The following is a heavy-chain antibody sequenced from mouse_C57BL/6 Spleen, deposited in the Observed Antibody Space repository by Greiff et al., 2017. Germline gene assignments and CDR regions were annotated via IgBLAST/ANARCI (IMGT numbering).Heavy chain of an antibody. V-gene: IGHV1-82*01. J-gene: IGHJ4*01. D-gene: IGHD1-1*01. CDR2: IYPGDGDT. Sequence: QVQLQQSGPELVKPGASVKISCKASGYAFSSSWMNWVKQRPGKGLEWIGRIYPGDGDTNYNGKFKGKATLTADKTASTAYMQLSRLTSEDSAVYFCAVGSSYAMDYWGQGTSVTVSS. CDR3: AVGSSYAMDY. CDR1: GYAFSSSW.